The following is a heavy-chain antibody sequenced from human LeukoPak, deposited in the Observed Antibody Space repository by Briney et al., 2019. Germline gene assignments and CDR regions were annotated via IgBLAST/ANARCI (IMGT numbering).Heavy chain of an antibody. CDR3: AKDLGGFEYSSSLYAFDI. Sequence: PSETLSLTCTVSGGSISSYYWSWIRQPAGKGLEWIGRIYTSGSTNYNPSLKSRVTMSVDTSKNQFSLKLSSVTAADTAVYYCAKDLGGFEYSSSLYAFDIWGQGTMVTVSS. V-gene: IGHV4-4*07. CDR2: IYTSGST. D-gene: IGHD6-6*01. J-gene: IGHJ3*02. CDR1: GGSISSYY.